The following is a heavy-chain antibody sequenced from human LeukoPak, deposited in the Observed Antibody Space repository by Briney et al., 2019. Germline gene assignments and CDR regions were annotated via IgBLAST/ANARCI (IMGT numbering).Heavy chain of an antibody. CDR2: IYYSGST. CDR3: ARVVGACGGSCYPSYYYYYYMDV. V-gene: IGHV4-59*01. CDR1: GGSISSYY. J-gene: IGHJ6*03. D-gene: IGHD2-15*01. Sequence: SETLSLTCTVSGGSISSYYWSWIRQPPGKGLEWIGYIYYSGSTNYNPSLKSRVTISVDTSKNQFSLKLSSVTAADTAVYYCARVVGACGGSCYPSYYYYYYMDVWGKGTTVTVSS.